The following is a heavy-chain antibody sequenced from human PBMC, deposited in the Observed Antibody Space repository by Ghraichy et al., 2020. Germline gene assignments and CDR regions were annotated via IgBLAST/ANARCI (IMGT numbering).Heavy chain of an antibody. J-gene: IGHJ6*02. CDR2: IVVGSGNT. V-gene: IGHV1-58*01. CDR1: GFTFTSSA. Sequence: SVKVSCKASGFTFTSSAVQWVRQARGQRLEWIGWIVVGSGNTNYAQKFQERVTITRDMSTSTAYMELSSLRSEDTAVYYCAADSEQLVRYGYYGMDVWGQGTTVTVSS. CDR3: AADSEQLVRYGYYGMDV. D-gene: IGHD6-6*01.